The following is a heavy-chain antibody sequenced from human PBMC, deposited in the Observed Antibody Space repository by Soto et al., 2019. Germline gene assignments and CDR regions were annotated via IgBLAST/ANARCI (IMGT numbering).Heavy chain of an antibody. CDR1: GGSISSGGYY. D-gene: IGHD3-3*01. Sequence: QVQLQESGPGLVKPSQTLSLTCTVSGGSISSGGYYWSWIRQHPGKGLEWSGYIYYSRSTYYNPSLKSRVTISVDTSKNQFSLKLSSVTAADTAVYYCARVEDSIFGVVTYYFVYWGQGTLVTVSS. J-gene: IGHJ4*02. CDR3: ARVEDSIFGVVTYYFVY. V-gene: IGHV4-31*03. CDR2: IYYSRST.